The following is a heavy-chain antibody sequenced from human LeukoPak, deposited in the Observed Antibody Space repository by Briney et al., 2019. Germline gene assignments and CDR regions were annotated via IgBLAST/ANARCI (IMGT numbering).Heavy chain of an antibody. CDR1: GFTFSSYW. Sequence: PGGSLRLSCAASGFTFSSYWMHWVRQAPGKGLVWVSRINSDGSSTSYADSVKGRFTISRDNSKNTLYLQMNSLRAEDTAVYYCAKAAHQGYMDVWGKGTTVTISS. CDR3: AKAAHQGYMDV. J-gene: IGHJ6*03. CDR2: INSDGSST. V-gene: IGHV3-74*01. D-gene: IGHD2-2*01.